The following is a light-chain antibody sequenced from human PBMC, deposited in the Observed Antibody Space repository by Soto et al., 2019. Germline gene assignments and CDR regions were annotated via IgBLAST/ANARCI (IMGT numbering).Light chain of an antibody. Sequence: DIQMTQSPSTLSASVGHRVTITCRASQSVSSWVAWYQQKQGKAPKVLIYKASSLKSGVPSLCSGSGSGTEITLTISSLQPDDFATYYCQQYNSYWTFGQGTKV. J-gene: IGKJ1*01. CDR1: QSVSSW. CDR3: QQYNSYWT. V-gene: IGKV1-5*03. CDR2: KAS.